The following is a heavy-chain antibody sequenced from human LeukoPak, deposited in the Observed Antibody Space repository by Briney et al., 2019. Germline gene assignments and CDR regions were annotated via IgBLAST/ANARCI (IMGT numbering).Heavy chain of an antibody. Sequence: ASVKVSCKVSGYTLTELSMHWVRQAPGKGREWRGGFDPEDGETIYAQKFQGRVTMTEDTSTDTAYMELSSLRSEDTAVYYCARDGLMVRGVSDPGEPYNWFDPWGQGTLVTVSS. CDR1: GYTLTELS. J-gene: IGHJ5*02. CDR3: ARDGLMVRGVSDPGEPYNWFDP. CDR2: FDPEDGET. V-gene: IGHV1-24*01. D-gene: IGHD3-10*01.